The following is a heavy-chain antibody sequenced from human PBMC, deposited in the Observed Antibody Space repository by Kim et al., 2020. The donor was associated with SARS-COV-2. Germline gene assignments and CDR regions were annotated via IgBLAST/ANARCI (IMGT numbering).Heavy chain of an antibody. CDR2: T. J-gene: IGHJ4*02. Sequence: TYYAQKFQGRVTMTRDPSISTAYMELSRLRSDDTAVYYCARDSSGWSWDYWGQGTLVTVSS. D-gene: IGHD6-19*01. CDR3: ARDSSGWSWDY. V-gene: IGHV1-2*02.